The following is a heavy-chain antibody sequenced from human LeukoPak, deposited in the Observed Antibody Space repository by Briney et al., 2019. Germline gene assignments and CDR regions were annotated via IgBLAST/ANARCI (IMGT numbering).Heavy chain of an antibody. V-gene: IGHV3-21*01. CDR1: GFPFSSFS. Sequence: GGSLRLSCAASGFPFSSFSMNWVRQAPGKGLEWVSSISSSTTYIYYADSVKGRFTISRDNSKNTLYLQMNSLRAEDTAVYYCARDLEYSSSAVDYWGQGTLVTVSS. J-gene: IGHJ4*02. D-gene: IGHD6-6*01. CDR3: ARDLEYSSSAVDY. CDR2: ISSSTTYI.